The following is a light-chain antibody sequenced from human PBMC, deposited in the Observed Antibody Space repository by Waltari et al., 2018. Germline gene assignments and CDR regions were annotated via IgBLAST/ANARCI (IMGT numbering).Light chain of an antibody. CDR2: EVS. CDR1: NNDVGYYNY. J-gene: IGLJ3*02. V-gene: IGLV2-14*01. Sequence: QSALTQPASVSGSPGQSITISCTGTNNDVGYYNYVPCYQQHPGKAPKLMIYEVSDRPSGVSNRFSGSKSGSTASLTISGLQAEDEADYYCSSYSSSSILVFGGGTKLTVL. CDR3: SSYSSSSILV.